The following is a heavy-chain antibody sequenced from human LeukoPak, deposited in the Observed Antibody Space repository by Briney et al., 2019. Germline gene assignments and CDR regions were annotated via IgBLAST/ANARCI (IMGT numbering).Heavy chain of an antibody. CDR1: GFTFSSYW. D-gene: IGHD3-10*01. CDR2: IKQDGSEK. Sequence: GGSLGLSCAASGFTFSSYWMSWVRQAPGKGLEWVANIKQDGSEKYYVDSVKGRSTISRDNAKNSLYLQMNSLRAEDTAVYYCAREGSHYYYYYMDVWGKGTTVTVSS. J-gene: IGHJ6*03. CDR3: AREGSHYYYYYMDV. V-gene: IGHV3-7*01.